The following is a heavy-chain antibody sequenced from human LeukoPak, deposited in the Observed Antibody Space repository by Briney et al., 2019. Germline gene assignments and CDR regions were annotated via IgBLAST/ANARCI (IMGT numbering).Heavy chain of an antibody. CDR1: GFTFSSYS. CDR3: ARAGGWGYSSSSGYYFDY. D-gene: IGHD6-6*01. V-gene: IGHV3-21*01. Sequence: GGSLRLSCAAPGFTFSSYSMNWVRQAPGKGLEWVSSISSSSSYIYYADSVKGRFTISRDNAKNSPYLQMNSLRAEDTAVYYCARAGGWGYSSSSGYYFDYWGQGTLVTVSS. J-gene: IGHJ4*02. CDR2: ISSSSSYI.